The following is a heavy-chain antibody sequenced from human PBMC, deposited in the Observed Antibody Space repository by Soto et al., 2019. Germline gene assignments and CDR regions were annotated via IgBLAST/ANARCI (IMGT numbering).Heavy chain of an antibody. Sequence: EVQLLVSGGGLEQPGGSLRLSCAASGFVFSSYAMSWVRQAPGKGLEWVSSISGSGGSTYYADSVKGRFTISRDNSKNTLYLQMNSLRAEDTAVYYCASLPAAPKSNWFDPWGQGTLVTVSS. CDR1: GFVFSSYA. D-gene: IGHD2-2*01. CDR2: ISGSGGST. J-gene: IGHJ5*02. CDR3: ASLPAAPKSNWFDP. V-gene: IGHV3-23*01.